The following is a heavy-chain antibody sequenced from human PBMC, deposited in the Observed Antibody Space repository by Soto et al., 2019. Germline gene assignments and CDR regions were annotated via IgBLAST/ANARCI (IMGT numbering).Heavy chain of an antibody. J-gene: IGHJ3*01. Sequence: QVQLQESGPGLVRPSESLSLTCTVSGDSISPYYWTWLRQTPGKGLEWIGHVFRSGSTNYNPSHKSRLIMAVDTSKNQLSLQLSTVTAQDTAVYYCARHRYRTQSNGGVTPFEAFDLWGQGTLVTVSS. CDR3: ARHRYRTQSNGGVTPFEAFDL. D-gene: IGHD2-21*02. V-gene: IGHV4-59*01. CDR1: GDSISPYY. CDR2: VFRSGST.